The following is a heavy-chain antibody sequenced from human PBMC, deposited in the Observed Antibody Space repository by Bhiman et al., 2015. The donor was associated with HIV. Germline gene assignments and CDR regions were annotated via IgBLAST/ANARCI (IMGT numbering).Heavy chain of an antibody. Sequence: EVHLVESGGGLVKPGGSLRLSCVASGFTFSSYSMNWVRQAPGKGLEWVSSISGSSSYIYYADSVKGRFTISRDNAKNSLYLQMNSLRAGDTAVYYCARDSYSGSSSNWYFDLWGRGSLVTVSS. V-gene: IGHV3-21*03. CDR1: GFTFSSYS. CDR2: ISGSSSYI. D-gene: IGHD1-26*01. J-gene: IGHJ2*01. CDR3: ARDSYSGSSSNWYFDL.